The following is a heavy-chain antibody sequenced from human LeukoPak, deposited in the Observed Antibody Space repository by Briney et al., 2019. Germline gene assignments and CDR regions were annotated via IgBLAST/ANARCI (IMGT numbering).Heavy chain of an antibody. CDR1: GFMFSKYD. CDR2: TDRDGVT. D-gene: IGHD4-17*01. J-gene: IGHJ4*02. CDR3: ARENLEYGDYAIDY. V-gene: IGHV3-13*01. Sequence: PGGSLRLSCAASGFMFSKYDMHWVRQVTGKGLEWVSGTDRDGVTYYSGSVRGRFTTSRDNAKNSLDLQMNTLRAGDTGVYYCARENLEYGDYAIDYWGQGILVIVSS.